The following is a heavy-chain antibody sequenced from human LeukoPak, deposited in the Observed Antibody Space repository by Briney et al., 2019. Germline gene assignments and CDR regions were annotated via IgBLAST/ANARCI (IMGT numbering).Heavy chain of an antibody. J-gene: IGHJ6*02. CDR1: GFTLSNYE. CDR2: ISSSGTTI. D-gene: IGHD3-10*01. CDR3: ARVPMVRGVIPYGMDV. V-gene: IGHV3-48*03. Sequence: GGSLRLSCTASGFTLSNYEMNWIRQAPGKGPEWVSYISSSGTTIYYADSVKGRFTISRDNAKNSLYLQMNSLRAEDTAVYYCARVPMVRGVIPYGMDVWGQGTTVTVSS.